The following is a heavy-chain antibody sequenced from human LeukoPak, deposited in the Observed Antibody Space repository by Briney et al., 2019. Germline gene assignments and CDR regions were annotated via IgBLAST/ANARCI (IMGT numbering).Heavy chain of an antibody. J-gene: IGHJ3*02. D-gene: IGHD3-10*01. Sequence: GGSLRLSCAASGFTFSSYSMNWVRQAPGKGLEWVSSISSSSSYKYYADSVKGRFTISRDNAKKSPFLQMNSLRAEDTAVYYCAASEEEDAFDIWGQGTMVTVSS. CDR3: AASEEEDAFDI. CDR2: ISSSSSYK. V-gene: IGHV3-21*04. CDR1: GFTFSSYS.